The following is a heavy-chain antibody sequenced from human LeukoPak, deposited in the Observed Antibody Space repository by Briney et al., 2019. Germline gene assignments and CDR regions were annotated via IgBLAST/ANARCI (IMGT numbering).Heavy chain of an antibody. D-gene: IGHD2-21*02. CDR1: GFTFSSYW. V-gene: IGHV3-7*01. CDR3: ARFQHCGGDCYLLDY. CDR2: IKQAGSEK. Sequence: TGGSLRLSCAASGFTFSSYWMSWVRQAPGKGLEWVANIKQAGSEKYYVDSVKGRFTISRDNTKSSLFLQMNSLRAEDAAVYYCARFQHCGGDCYLLDYWGQGTLVTVSS. J-gene: IGHJ4*02.